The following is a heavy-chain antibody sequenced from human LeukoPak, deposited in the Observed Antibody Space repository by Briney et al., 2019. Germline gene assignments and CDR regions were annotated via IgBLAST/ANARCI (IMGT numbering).Heavy chain of an antibody. J-gene: IGHJ6*03. CDR1: GLTFSSYA. CDR3: ANYVESGLAYYYSYMDV. V-gene: IGHV3-23*01. Sequence: GWSLTLSFAASGLTFSSYAMSGLGQARWKGVDGVAPISGSGGSTYSEDTVKGRFTISRDNSKNTLYLQMNSLRAEDTAVYYCANYVESGLAYYYSYMDVWGKGTTVTVSS. D-gene: IGHD3-16*01. CDR2: ISGSGGST.